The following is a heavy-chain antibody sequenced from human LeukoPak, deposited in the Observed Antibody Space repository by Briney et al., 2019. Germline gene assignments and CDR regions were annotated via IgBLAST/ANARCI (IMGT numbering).Heavy chain of an antibody. CDR2: IYYSGST. V-gene: IGHV4-39*07. CDR3: ARGNWEIARLGNWFDL. Sequence: PSETLSLTCTVSGGSISSSSYYWGWIRQPPGKGLEWIGSIYYSGSTNYNPSLKSRVTISVDTSKNQFSLKLRSVTAADTAVYYCARGNWEIARLGNWFDLWGQGTLVTVSS. CDR1: GGSISSSSYY. J-gene: IGHJ5*01. D-gene: IGHD7-27*01.